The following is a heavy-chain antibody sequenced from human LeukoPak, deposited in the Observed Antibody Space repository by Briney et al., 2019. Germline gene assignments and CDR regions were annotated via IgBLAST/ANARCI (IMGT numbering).Heavy chain of an antibody. J-gene: IGHJ4*02. Sequence: GGSLRLSCAASGFTVSSNYMNWVRQAPGKGLEWVSVIYRGGNTYYSESVKGRLTISRDNSKNTLYLQLNSLRAEETAVYQCAARSWPFDYSGEGSPVTASS. CDR3: AARSWPFDY. CDR1: GFTVSSNY. V-gene: IGHV3-66*01. CDR2: IYRGGNT. D-gene: IGHD6-13*01.